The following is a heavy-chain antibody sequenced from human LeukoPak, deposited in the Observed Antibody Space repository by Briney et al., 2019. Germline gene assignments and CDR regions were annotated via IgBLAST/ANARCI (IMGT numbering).Heavy chain of an antibody. Sequence: SETLSLTCTVSGGSISSSSYYWGWLRQPPGKGLEWIGSIYYSGSTYYNPSLKSRVTISVDTSKNQFSLKLSSVTAADTAVYYCARHSSSWIEDYWGQGTLVTVSS. CDR2: IYYSGST. V-gene: IGHV4-39*01. D-gene: IGHD6-13*01. J-gene: IGHJ4*02. CDR1: GGSISSSSYY. CDR3: ARHSSSWIEDY.